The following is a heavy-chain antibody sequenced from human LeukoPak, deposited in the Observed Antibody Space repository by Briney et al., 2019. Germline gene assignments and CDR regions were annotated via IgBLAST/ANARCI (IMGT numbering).Heavy chain of an antibody. CDR3: AELGITMIGGV. CDR1: GFSFSSYW. V-gene: IGHV3-7*01. CDR2: IKQDGSEK. J-gene: IGHJ6*04. D-gene: IGHD3-10*02. Sequence: GGSLRLSCAASGFSFSSYWMSWVRQAPGKGLEWVANIKQDGSEKYYVDSVKGRFTISRDNAKNSLYLQMNSLRAEDTAVYYCAELGITMIGGVWGKGTTVTISP.